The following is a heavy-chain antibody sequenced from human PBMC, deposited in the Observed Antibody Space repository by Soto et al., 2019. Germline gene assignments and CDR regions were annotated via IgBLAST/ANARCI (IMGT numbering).Heavy chain of an antibody. CDR2: IFHSGST. D-gene: IGHD2-15*01. J-gene: IGHJ4*02. Sequence: QVLLQESGPGLVKPSGTLSLTCAVSSGSISSSNWWSWVRQPPGKGLEWIGEIFHSGSTNYNPSLKSRVTISLDKFKNQFSLKLNSVTAADTAVYYCASGYCSGGSCSPLDFWGQGTLVTVSS. CDR3: ASGYCSGGSCSPLDF. V-gene: IGHV4-4*02. CDR1: SGSISSSNW.